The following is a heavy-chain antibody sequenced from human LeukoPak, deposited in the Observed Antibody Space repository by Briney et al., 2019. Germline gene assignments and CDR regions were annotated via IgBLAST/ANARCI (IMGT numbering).Heavy chain of an antibody. Sequence: SETLSLTCTVSGGSISRGSYYWGWIRQSPGKGLEWIGSINYSGGTYYNPSLKSRVTISVDTSKNQFSLKLSSVTDADTAVYYCARSSGMTAVDYWGQGTLVTVSS. CDR1: GGSISRGSYY. J-gene: IGHJ4*02. CDR3: ARSSGMTAVDY. CDR2: INYSGGT. V-gene: IGHV4-39*07. D-gene: IGHD1-26*01.